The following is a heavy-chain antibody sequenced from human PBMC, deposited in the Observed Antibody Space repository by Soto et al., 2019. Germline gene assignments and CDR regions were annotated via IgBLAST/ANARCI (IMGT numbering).Heavy chain of an antibody. D-gene: IGHD5-18*01. CDR1: GGTFSSYT. Sequence: QVQLVQSGAEVKKPGSSVKVSCKASGGTFSSYTISWVRQAPGQGLEWMGRIIPILGIANYAQKFQGRATIPADKSTSTAYMELSSLSSEDTAVYYCARAATMVTRYFDYWGQGTLVTVSS. CDR2: IIPILGIA. V-gene: IGHV1-69*02. J-gene: IGHJ4*02. CDR3: ARAATMVTRYFDY.